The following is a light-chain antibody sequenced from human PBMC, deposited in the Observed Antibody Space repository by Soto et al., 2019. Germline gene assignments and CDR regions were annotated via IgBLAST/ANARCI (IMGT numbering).Light chain of an antibody. V-gene: IGKV3-15*01. CDR3: QQYNNWPLL. CDR1: QSVSSN. Sequence: EIVMTQSPATLSVSPGERATVSCRASQSVSSNLAWYQQKPGQAPRLLSYGASTRATGIPARFSGSGSGTEFTLTISSLQSEDFAVYYCQQYNNWPLLFGGGTKVEIK. J-gene: IGKJ4*01. CDR2: GAS.